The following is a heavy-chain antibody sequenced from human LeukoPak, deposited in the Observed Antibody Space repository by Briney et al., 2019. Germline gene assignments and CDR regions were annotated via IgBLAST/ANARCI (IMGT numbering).Heavy chain of an antibody. D-gene: IGHD1-26*01. CDR1: GFTFSNYA. J-gene: IGHJ5*02. V-gene: IGHV3-23*01. Sequence: GGPLRLSCAASGFTFSNYAMSWVRQAPGKGLEWVSVISATGGSAYYADSVKGRFTISRDNSKNTLYLKMNSLRDEDTAVYYCAKEPTSSGIYSLVWVDPWGQGTLVTVSS. CDR3: AKEPTSSGIYSLVWVDP. CDR2: ISATGGSA.